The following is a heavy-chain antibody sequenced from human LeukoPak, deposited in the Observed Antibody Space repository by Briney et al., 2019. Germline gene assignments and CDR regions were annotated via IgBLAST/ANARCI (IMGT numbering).Heavy chain of an antibody. J-gene: IGHJ6*02. CDR3: ARDAITFGGVIVIPEILGMDV. D-gene: IGHD3-16*02. CDR1: GFTFTGYY. CDR2: MKPNRDGT. V-gene: IGHV1-2*02. Sequence: ASVKVSYTASGFTFTGYYMLWGRQAPGQGLEWMGWMKPNRDGTNYAQRFQGRVTMTRDTSITTASMQLSRLRPDDTAVYYCARDAITFGGVIVIPEILGMDVWGQGTTVTVSS.